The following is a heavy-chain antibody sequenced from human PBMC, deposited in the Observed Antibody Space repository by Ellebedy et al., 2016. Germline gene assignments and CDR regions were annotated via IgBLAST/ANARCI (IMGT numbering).Heavy chain of an antibody. CDR3: ARAPLGRDGYNSFDY. J-gene: IGHJ4*02. V-gene: IGHV1-18*01. CDR2: ISAYNGNT. CDR1: GYTFTSYG. Sequence: ASVKVSCKASGYTFTSYGITWVRQAPGQGLEWMGWISAYNGNTNYAQKFQGRVTMTTDTSTSTAYMELRRLRSDDTAVYYCARAPLGRDGYNSFDYWGQGTLVTVSS. D-gene: IGHD5-24*01.